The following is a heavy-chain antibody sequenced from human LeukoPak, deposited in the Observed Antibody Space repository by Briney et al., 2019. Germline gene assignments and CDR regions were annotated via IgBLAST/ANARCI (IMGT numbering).Heavy chain of an antibody. CDR3: ARHLGLRAYYYYGMDV. J-gene: IGHJ6*02. CDR1: GGTFSSYA. CDR2: MNPNSGNT. D-gene: IGHD7-27*01. Sequence: ASVKVSCKASGGTFSSYAISWVRQAPRQGLEWMGWMNPNSGNTGYAQKFQGRVTMTRNTSISTAYMELSSLRSEDTAVYYCARHLGLRAYYYYGMDVWGQGTTVTVSS. V-gene: IGHV1-8*02.